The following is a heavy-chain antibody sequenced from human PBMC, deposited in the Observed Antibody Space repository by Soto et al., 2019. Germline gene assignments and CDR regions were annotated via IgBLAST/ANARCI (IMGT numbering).Heavy chain of an antibody. V-gene: IGHV3-23*01. CDR2: ISAGGDST. CDR3: ARRV. J-gene: IGHJ4*02. CDR1: GFTFSNYP. Sequence: GGSLRLSCATSGFTFSNYPMNWVRQAPGKGLEWVSGISAGGDSTYYADSVKGRFTIFRDNSKNSVYLQMNSLRAEDTAVYYCARRVWGQGTLVTVSS.